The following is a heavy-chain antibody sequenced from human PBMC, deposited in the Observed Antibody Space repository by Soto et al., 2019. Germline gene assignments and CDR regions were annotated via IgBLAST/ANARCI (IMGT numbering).Heavy chain of an antibody. CDR2: ISFDGSSQ. CDR3: VKAGTTAGSDTTPRSFDV. CDR1: GFMFNAYG. V-gene: IGHV3-30*18. D-gene: IGHD1-1*01. J-gene: IGHJ3*01. Sequence: QVQLVESGGGVVQPGRSLRLSCAASGFMFNAYGMHWVRQAPGKGLEWVAVISFDGSSQYYEESVKGRFTISRDNSQNTLYLQMHSLRAEDTAIYFCVKAGTTAGSDTTPRSFDVWGRGTMVSVSS.